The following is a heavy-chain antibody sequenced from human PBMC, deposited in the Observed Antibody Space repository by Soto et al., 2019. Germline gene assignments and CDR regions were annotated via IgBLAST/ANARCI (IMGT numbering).Heavy chain of an antibody. CDR3: ARDSTGWRAVYDS. D-gene: IGHD6-19*01. CDR1: GFTFSDYY. J-gene: IGHJ4*02. CDR2: ISTSSSYT. V-gene: IGHV3-11*05. Sequence: GSLRLSCAASGFTFSDYYMSWIRQAPGKGLEWISYISTSSSYTNYADSVKGRFTISRDNAKNSLFLQMNSLRAEDTAVYYCARDSTGWRAVYDSWGQGTLVTVSS.